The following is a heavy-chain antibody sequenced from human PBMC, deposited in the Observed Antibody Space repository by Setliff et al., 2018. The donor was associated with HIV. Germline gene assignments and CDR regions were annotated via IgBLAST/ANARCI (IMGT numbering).Heavy chain of an antibody. Sequence: PGGSLRLSCAASGFTFSSYGMHWVRQAPGKGLEWVAFIRYDGSNKYYADSVKGRFTISRDNSKNTLYLQMNSLGAADTAVYYCVRDQNTPSRCRSKTCINPGDYWGLGTLVTVSS. J-gene: IGHJ4*02. V-gene: IGHV3-30*02. CDR1: GFTFSSYG. D-gene: IGHD2-2*01. CDR3: VRDQNTPSRCRSKTCINPGDY. CDR2: IRYDGSNK.